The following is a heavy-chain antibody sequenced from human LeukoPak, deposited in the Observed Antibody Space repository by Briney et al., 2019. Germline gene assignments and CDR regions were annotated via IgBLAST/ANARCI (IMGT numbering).Heavy chain of an antibody. Sequence: ASVKVSCKASGYTFTSYAMNWVRQAPGKGLEWMGGFDPEDGETIYAQKFQGRVTMTEDTSTDTAYMELSSLRSEDTAVYYCATGPYDSSGYYYPPFDYWGQGTLVTVSS. CDR2: FDPEDGET. CDR1: GYTFTSYA. V-gene: IGHV1-24*01. D-gene: IGHD3-22*01. J-gene: IGHJ4*02. CDR3: ATGPYDSSGYYYPPFDY.